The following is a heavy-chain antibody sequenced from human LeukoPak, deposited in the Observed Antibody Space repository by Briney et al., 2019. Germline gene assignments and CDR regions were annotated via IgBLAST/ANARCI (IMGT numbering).Heavy chain of an antibody. J-gene: IGHJ4*02. CDR1: GGSISSYY. Sequence: SETLSLTCTVSGGSISSYYWSWIRQPPGKGLEWIGSIYYSGSTYYNPSLKSRVTISVDTSKNQFSLKLSSVTAADTAVYYCARRGVLRFLDWAYWGQGTLVTVSS. CDR2: IYYSGST. V-gene: IGHV4-59*04. D-gene: IGHD3-3*01. CDR3: ARRGVLRFLDWAY.